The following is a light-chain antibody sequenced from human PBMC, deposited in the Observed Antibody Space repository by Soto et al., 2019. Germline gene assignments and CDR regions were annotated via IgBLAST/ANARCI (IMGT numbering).Light chain of an antibody. CDR2: EGT. CDR3: CSYAGGSTYV. J-gene: IGLJ1*01. V-gene: IGLV2-23*01. CDR1: SSDVGSFNL. Sequence: QSVVTQPASVSGSPGESITISCTGTSSDVGSFNLVSWYQQYPGKAPTLIIYEGTKRPSGISHRFSGSKSGNTASLTISGLRPEDEADYHCCSYAGGSTYVFGTGTKVTVL.